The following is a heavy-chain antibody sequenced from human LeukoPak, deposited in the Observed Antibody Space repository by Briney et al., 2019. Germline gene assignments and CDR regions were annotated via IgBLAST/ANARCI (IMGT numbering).Heavy chain of an antibody. Sequence: GGSLRLSCAASGFTFSSYAMSWVRQAPGKGLEWVSAISGSGGSTYCADSVKGRFTISRDNSKNTLSLQMNSLRAEDTAVYYCAKDPGVVPAHYFDYWGQGTLVTVSS. D-gene: IGHD2-2*01. CDR1: GFTFSSYA. CDR2: ISGSGGST. CDR3: AKDPGVVPAHYFDY. J-gene: IGHJ4*02. V-gene: IGHV3-23*01.